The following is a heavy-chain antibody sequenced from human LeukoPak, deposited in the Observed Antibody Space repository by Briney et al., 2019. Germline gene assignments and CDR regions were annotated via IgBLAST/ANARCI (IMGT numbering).Heavy chain of an antibody. V-gene: IGHV5-51*01. J-gene: IGHJ6*03. Sequence: GEPLKISCKGSGYSFTSYWIGWVRQMPGKGLEWMGIIYPGDSDTRYSPSFQGQVTISADKSIGTAYLQWSSLEASDTAMYYCARLYYYYYLDVWGKGTTVTVSS. CDR1: GYSFTSYW. CDR2: IYPGDSDT. CDR3: ARLYYYYYLDV.